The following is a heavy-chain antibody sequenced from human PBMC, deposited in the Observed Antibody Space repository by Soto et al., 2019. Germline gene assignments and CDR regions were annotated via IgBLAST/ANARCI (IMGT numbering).Heavy chain of an antibody. D-gene: IGHD2-2*02. Sequence: GGSLRLSCAASGFTFSNAWMSWVRQAPGKGLEWVGRIKSKTDGGTTDYAAPVKGRFTISRDDSKNTLYLQMNSLKTEDTAVYYCTTDDEYCSSTSCYMDYWGQGTLVTVSS. V-gene: IGHV3-15*01. CDR2: IKSKTDGGTT. J-gene: IGHJ4*02. CDR3: TTDDEYCSSTSCYMDY. CDR1: GFTFSNAW.